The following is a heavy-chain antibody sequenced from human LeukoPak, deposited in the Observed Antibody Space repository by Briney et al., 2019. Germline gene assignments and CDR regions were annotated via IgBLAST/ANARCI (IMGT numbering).Heavy chain of an antibody. J-gene: IGHJ6*03. CDR1: GGSLSGYY. CDR3: AKYAMTAVGRGGYYYYMDV. CDR2: IYFSGST. D-gene: IGHD4-11*01. V-gene: IGHV4-59*01. Sequence: SETLSLTCTVSGGSLSGYYWSWIRQPPGTGLDYLGHIYFSGSTDYNPSPKSRVTMSVDSSKNQFSLTLRSMTAADTAVYYCAKYAMTAVGRGGYYYYMDVWGKGTTVTVSS.